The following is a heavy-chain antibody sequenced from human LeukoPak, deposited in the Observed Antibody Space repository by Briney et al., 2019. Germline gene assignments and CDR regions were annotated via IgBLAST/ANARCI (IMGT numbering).Heavy chain of an antibody. D-gene: IGHD6-19*01. V-gene: IGHV3-9*01. CDR2: ISWNSANT. J-gene: IGHJ4*02. CDR1: GFIFDDYG. Sequence: GGSLRLSRAVSGFIFDDYGMHWVRQAPGKGLEWVAGISWNSANTGYADSVKGRFTISRDNAKNSLYLQINSLRPEDTALYYCVKDISGWSYFDYWGQGTLVTVSP. CDR3: VKDISGWSYFDY.